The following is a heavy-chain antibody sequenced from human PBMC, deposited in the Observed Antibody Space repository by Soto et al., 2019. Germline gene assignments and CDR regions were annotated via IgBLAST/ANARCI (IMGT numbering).Heavy chain of an antibody. D-gene: IGHD3-16*02. J-gene: IGHJ4*02. V-gene: IGHV3-7*03. CDR1: GFKVSDYW. CDR3: ARDGLLFSGPYRPSRFDF. Sequence: AGGSLRLSCAPSGFKVSDYWMSWVRQAPGKWLEWVGNIKHDTSEAHYADSVRGRFTITRDTIKNFLFLYMTDLRADDTASYYCARDGLLFSGPYRPSRFDFWGLGTLVTVSS. CDR2: IKHDTSEA.